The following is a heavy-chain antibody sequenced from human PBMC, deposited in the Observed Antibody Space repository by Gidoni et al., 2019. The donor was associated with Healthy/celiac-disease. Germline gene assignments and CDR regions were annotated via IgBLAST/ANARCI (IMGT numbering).Heavy chain of an antibody. D-gene: IGHD3-3*01. CDR1: GYTFTSYA. Sequence: QVQLVQSGAEVKKPGASVKVSCKASGYTFTSYAINWVRQATGQGLEWMGWMNPNSGNTGYAQKFQGRVTMTRNTSISTAYMELSSLRSEDTAVYYCAKGNRGTIFGVVITRNWFDPWGQGTLVTVSS. V-gene: IGHV1-8*01. CDR3: AKGNRGTIFGVVITRNWFDP. CDR2: MNPNSGNT. J-gene: IGHJ5*02.